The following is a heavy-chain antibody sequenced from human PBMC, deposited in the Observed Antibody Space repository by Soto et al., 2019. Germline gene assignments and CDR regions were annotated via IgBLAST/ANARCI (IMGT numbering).Heavy chain of an antibody. CDR3: AAGEASSRNLSPFYLDF. CDR2: IHYSGTT. Sequence: SETLSLTCTVSGGSMRNYFWTWIRQPPGKGLEWIGYIHYSGTTSFFPSYNPSLRSRVTISEDTSKNQFSLKLLSVTTADTAVYFCAAGEASSRNLSPFYLDFWGQGTLVTVSS. D-gene: IGHD6-13*01. V-gene: IGHV4-59*01. CDR1: GGSMRNYF. J-gene: IGHJ4*02.